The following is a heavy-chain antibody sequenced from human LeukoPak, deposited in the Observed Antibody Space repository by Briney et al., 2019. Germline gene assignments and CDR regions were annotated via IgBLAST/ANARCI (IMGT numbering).Heavy chain of an antibody. CDR2: INPGDSNI. CDR1: GFTFANYW. CDR3: ARPGKAGSYYKYYFEY. J-gene: IGHJ4*02. D-gene: IGHD3-10*01. Sequence: GESLKISCKGSGFTFANYWIGWVRQLPGKGLEWMAIINPGDSNIIYSPAFQGQVTISVDKSIRTSYLQWSSLKASDTAMYYCARPGKAGSYYKYYFEYWGQGTLVTVSS. V-gene: IGHV5-51*01.